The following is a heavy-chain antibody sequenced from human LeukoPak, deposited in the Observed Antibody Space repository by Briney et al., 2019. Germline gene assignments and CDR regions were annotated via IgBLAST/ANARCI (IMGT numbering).Heavy chain of an antibody. CDR1: GITFSRFW. CDR2: INQDGSEK. D-gene: IGHD2-21*01. Sequence: PGGSLRLSCAASGITFSRFWMSWVRQAPGKGLQWVANINQDGSEKHYVDSVKGRFTISRDNSKNTLYLQMDSLRGEDTAVYYCAKDFRIGYSAHFDYWGQGALVTVSS. CDR3: AKDFRIGYSAHFDY. J-gene: IGHJ4*02. V-gene: IGHV3-7*03.